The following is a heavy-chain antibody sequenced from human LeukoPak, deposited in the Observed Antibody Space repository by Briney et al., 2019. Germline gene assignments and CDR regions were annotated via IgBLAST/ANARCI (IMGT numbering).Heavy chain of an antibody. CDR2: VNHSGYT. CDR1: GVSFSTYY. CDR3: ARLDYSNFWFDP. J-gene: IGHJ5*02. Sequence: SETLSLTCDVSGVSFSTYYWSWIRQSPEKGLEWIGEVNHSGYTNYNPSLKGRVTISVDTSKNQFSLKLSSVTAADTAVYYCARLDYSNFWFDPWGQGTLVTVSS. V-gene: IGHV4-34*01. D-gene: IGHD4-11*01.